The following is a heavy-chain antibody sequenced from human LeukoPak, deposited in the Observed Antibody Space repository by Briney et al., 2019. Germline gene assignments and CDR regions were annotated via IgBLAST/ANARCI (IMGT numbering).Heavy chain of an antibody. J-gene: IGHJ6*03. V-gene: IGHV3-30*02. CDR2: IWYGGSNK. CDR3: AKDAYSTVKGYMDV. CDR1: GFTFSSYG. D-gene: IGHD2-15*01. Sequence: PGGSLRLSCAASGFTFSSYGMHWVRQAPGKGLEWVAVIWYGGSNKYYADSVKGRFTISRDNSKNTLYLQMNSLRAEDTAVYYCAKDAYSTVKGYMDVWGKGTTVTVSS.